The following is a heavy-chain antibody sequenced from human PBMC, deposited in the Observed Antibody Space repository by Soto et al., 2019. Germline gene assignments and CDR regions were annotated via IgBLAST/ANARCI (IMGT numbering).Heavy chain of an antibody. V-gene: IGHV3-23*01. CDR3: AKGGLGGGYCSSTSCYFQYTTGIAVAGPLYYFDY. CDR2: ISGSGGST. Sequence: GGSLRLSCAASGFTFSSYAMSWVRQAPGKGLEWVSAISGSGGSTYYADSVKGRFTISRDNSKNTLYLQMNSRGAEDTAVYYCAKGGLGGGYCSSTSCYFQYTTGIAVAGPLYYFDYWGQGTLVTVSS. D-gene: IGHD2-2*01. CDR1: GFTFSSYA. J-gene: IGHJ4*02.